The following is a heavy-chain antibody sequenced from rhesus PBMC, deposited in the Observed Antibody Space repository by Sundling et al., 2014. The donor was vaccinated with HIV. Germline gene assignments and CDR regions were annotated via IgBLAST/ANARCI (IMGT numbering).Heavy chain of an antibody. CDR2: ISWSGDST. J-gene: IGHJ5-1*01. CDR1: GFTFDDYA. V-gene: IGHV3-78*01. D-gene: IGHD3-9*01. Sequence: EVQLVESGGGRWYSLGESLRLSCAASGFTFDDYAMHWVRQAPGKGLEWVSGISWSGDSTGYADSVKGRFTISRDNAKNSLYLQMNRLRAEDTALYYCARSEDDYGYYYTEIDVWGPESWSPSPQ. CDR3: ARSEDDYGYYYTEIDV.